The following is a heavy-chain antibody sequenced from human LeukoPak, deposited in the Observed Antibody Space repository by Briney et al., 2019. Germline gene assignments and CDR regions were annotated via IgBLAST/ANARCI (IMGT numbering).Heavy chain of an antibody. CDR3: ARLRDYYYNYMDV. J-gene: IGHJ6*03. V-gene: IGHV4-61*02. Sequence: SQTLSLTCTVSGGSISSGSYSWSWIRQPAGKGLEWIGRIYTSGSTNYNPSLKSRVTISVDTSKKQFSLKLNSVTAADTAVYYCARLRDYYYNYMDVWGKGTTVTISS. CDR1: GGSISSGSYS. CDR2: IYTSGST.